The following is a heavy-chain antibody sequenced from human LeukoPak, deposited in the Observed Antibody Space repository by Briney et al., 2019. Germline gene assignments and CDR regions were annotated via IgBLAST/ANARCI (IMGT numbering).Heavy chain of an antibody. D-gene: IGHD4-23*01. Sequence: GGSLRLSCAASGFTFSDYYMSWVRQTPGKGLEWVSAISGSGGSTYYADSVKGRFTISRDNSKNTLYLQMNSLRAEDTAVYYCANTLTTVVIPGAFDIWGQGTMVTVSS. CDR3: ANTLTTVVIPGAFDI. V-gene: IGHV3-23*01. J-gene: IGHJ3*02. CDR1: GFTFSDYY. CDR2: ISGSGGST.